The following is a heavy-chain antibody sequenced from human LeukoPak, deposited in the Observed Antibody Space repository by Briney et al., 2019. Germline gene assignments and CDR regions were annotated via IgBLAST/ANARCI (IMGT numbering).Heavy chain of an antibody. D-gene: IGHD3-3*01. CDR1: GYTFTGYY. V-gene: IGHV1-2*02. CDR3: ARGRDYDFWSGYYGY. J-gene: IGHJ4*02. Sequence: ASVKVSCKASGYTFTGYYMHWVRQAPGQGLEWMGWINPNRGGANYAQKFQGRVTMTRDTSISTAYMELSRLRSDDTAVYYCARGRDYDFWSGYYGYWGQGTLVTVSS. CDR2: INPNRGGA.